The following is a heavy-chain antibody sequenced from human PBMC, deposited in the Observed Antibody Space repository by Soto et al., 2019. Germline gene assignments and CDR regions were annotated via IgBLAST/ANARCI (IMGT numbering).Heavy chain of an antibody. CDR1: RFTFSSYE. V-gene: IGHV3-48*03. J-gene: IGHJ3*02. Sequence: PGGSLRLSCAASRFTFSSYEMNWVRQAPGKGLEWVSYISSGGSTMYYADSVKGRFTISRDDAKNSLYLQMNSLRAEDTAVYYCARGGYCSSTICYSFNAFDIWGQGTMVTVSS. CDR3: ARGGYCSSTICYSFNAFDI. D-gene: IGHD2-2*02. CDR2: ISSGGSTM.